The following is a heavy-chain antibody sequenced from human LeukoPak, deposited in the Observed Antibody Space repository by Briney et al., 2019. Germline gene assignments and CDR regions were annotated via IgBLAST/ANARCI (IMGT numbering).Heavy chain of an antibody. CDR1: GGSISSGDYY. CDR3: ARDRYSGSLHDFDY. CDR2: IYYSGST. J-gene: IGHJ4*02. Sequence: TSQTLSLTCTVSGGSISSGDYYWSWIRQPPGKGQEWIGYIYYSGSTYYNPSLKSRVTISVDTSKNQFSLKLSSVTAADTAVYYCARDRYSGSLHDFDYWGQGTLVTVSS. V-gene: IGHV4-30-4*08. D-gene: IGHD1-26*01.